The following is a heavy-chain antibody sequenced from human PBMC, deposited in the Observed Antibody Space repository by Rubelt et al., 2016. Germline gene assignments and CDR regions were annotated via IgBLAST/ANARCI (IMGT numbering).Heavy chain of an antibody. J-gene: IGHJ4*02. CDR2: ISSSSSTI. CDR1: GFTFSSYA. Sequence: VQLVESGGGLVEPGGSLRLSCAASGFTFSSYAMSWVRQAPGKGLEWVSYISSSSSTIYYADSVKGRFTISRDNAKNSLYLQMNSLRDEDTAVYYCARGRSSSWLPVDYWGQGTLVTVSS. D-gene: IGHD6-13*01. CDR3: ARGRSSSWLPVDY. V-gene: IGHV3-48*02.